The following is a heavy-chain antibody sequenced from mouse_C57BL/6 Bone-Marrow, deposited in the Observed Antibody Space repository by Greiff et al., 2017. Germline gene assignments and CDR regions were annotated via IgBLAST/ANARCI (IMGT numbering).Heavy chain of an antibody. Sequence: QVQLQQPGAELVKPGASVKVSCKASGYTFTSYWMHWVKQRPGQGLEWIGRIHPSDSDTNYNQKFKDKATLTVDKSSSTAYMQLSSLTSEDSAVYYCARPLYGSSYRFAYWGQGTLVTVSA. CDR3: ARPLYGSSYRFAY. V-gene: IGHV1-74*01. J-gene: IGHJ3*01. CDR1: GYTFTSYW. CDR2: IHPSDSDT. D-gene: IGHD1-1*01.